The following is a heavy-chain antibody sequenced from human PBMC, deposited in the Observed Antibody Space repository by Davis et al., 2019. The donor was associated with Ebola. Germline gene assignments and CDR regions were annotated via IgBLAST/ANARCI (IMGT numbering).Heavy chain of an antibody. CDR3: ARVPSDWNYGGYFYY. D-gene: IGHD1-7*01. CDR2: IKQDGSEK. J-gene: IGHJ4*02. Sequence: GESLKISCAASGFTFSSYWMSWVRQAPGKGLEWVANIKQDGSEKYYVDSVKGRFTISRDNAKNSLYLQMNSLRAEDTAVYYCARVPSDWNYGGYFYYWGQGTLVTVSS. CDR1: GFTFSSYW. V-gene: IGHV3-7*01.